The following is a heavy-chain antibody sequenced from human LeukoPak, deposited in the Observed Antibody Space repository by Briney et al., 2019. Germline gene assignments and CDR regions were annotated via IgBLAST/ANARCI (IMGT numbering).Heavy chain of an antibody. CDR2: IYYSGST. V-gene: IGHV4-61*01. Sequence: PSETLSLTCTVSGGSVSSGSYYWSWIRQPPGKGLEWIGYIYYSGSTNYNPSLKSRVTMSVDTSKNQFSLKLSSVTAADTAVYYCARSNWFNPGGQGTLVTVSS. CDR3: ARSNWFNP. J-gene: IGHJ5*02. CDR1: GGSVSSGSYY.